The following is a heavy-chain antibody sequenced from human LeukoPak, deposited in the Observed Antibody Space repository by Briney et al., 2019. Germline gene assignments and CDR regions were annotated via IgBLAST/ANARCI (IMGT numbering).Heavy chain of an antibody. CDR2: IYTSGST. J-gene: IGHJ4*02. CDR3: ARGRSTSTYYYGSGSSHPYDY. Sequence: SETLSLTCTVSGGSISSGSYYWSWIRQPPGKGLEWIGRIYTSGSTNYNPSLKSRVTISVDTSKNQFSLKLSSVTAADTAVYYCARGRSTSTYYYGSGSSHPYDYWGQGTLVTVSS. CDR1: GGSISSGSYY. D-gene: IGHD3-10*01. V-gene: IGHV4-61*02.